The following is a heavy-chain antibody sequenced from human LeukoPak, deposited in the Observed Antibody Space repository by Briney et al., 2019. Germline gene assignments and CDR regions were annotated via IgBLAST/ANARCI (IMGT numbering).Heavy chain of an antibody. V-gene: IGHV4-59*01. CDR2: VYYSGST. CDR3: ASAGWDRRLYY. Sequence: SETLSLTCTVSGGSISSYYWSWIRQPPGKGLECIGYVYYSGSTNYNPSLKSRVTISVDTSKNQFSLKLSSVTAADTAVYYCASAGWDRRLYYWGQGTLVTVSS. CDR1: GGSISSYY. D-gene: IGHD1-14*01. J-gene: IGHJ4*02.